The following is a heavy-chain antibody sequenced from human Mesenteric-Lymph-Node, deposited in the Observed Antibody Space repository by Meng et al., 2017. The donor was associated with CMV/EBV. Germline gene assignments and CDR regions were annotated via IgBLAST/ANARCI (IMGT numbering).Heavy chain of an antibody. V-gene: IGHV1-8*02. CDR3: ARGDVEHHGGFDY. D-gene: IGHD5-24*01. CDR1: GGTFSSYA. CDR2: MNPNSANT. J-gene: IGHJ4*02. Sequence: ASVKVSCKASGGTFSSYAISWVRQATGQGLEWMGWMNPNSANTGYAQKFQGRVTMTRNTSISTAYMELSSLRSEDTAVYYCARGDVEHHGGFDYWGQGTLVTVSS.